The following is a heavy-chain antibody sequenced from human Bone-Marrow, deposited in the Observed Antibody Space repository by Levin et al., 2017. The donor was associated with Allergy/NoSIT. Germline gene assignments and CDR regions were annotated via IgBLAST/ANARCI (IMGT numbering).Heavy chain of an antibody. Sequence: GGSLRLSCVASGLSLGNFAMDWVRQAPGKGLEWVSSISKNGDTYYADSVKGRFTMSRDNDKDTIFLHMNSLSADDTAVYYCARARLGVSMVVERAWFDPWGQGTQVTVSS. CDR2: ISKNGDT. J-gene: IGHJ5*02. D-gene: IGHD5-24*01. V-gene: IGHV3-23*01. CDR3: ARARLGVSMVVERAWFDP. CDR1: GLSLGNFA.